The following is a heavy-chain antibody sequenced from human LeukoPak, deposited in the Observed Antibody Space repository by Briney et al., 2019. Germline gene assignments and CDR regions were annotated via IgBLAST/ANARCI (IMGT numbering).Heavy chain of an antibody. V-gene: IGHV1-2*02. CDR1: GYTFTDYY. J-gene: IGHJ6*02. CDR2: LNPNTLVT. D-gene: IGHD2-15*01. Sequence: ASVKASCRASGYTFTDYYMHWVRQAPGQGLEWMGWLNPNTLVTNYAQHFQGRVSMTWDTSISTGYMDLHSLTSDDTAVYYCARKDGGRDGMDVWGQGTTVTVSS. CDR3: ARKDGGRDGMDV.